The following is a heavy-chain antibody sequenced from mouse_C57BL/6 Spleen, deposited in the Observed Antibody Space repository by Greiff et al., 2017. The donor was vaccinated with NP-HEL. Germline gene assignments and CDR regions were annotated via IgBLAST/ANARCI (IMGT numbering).Heavy chain of an antibody. J-gene: IGHJ2*01. CDR1: GFTFSSYG. CDR2: ISSGGSYT. CDR3: ERRGAGGNYFDY. V-gene: IGHV5-6*01. Sequence: EVQVVESGGDLVKPGGSLKLSCAASGFTFSSYGMSWVRQTPDKRLEWVATISSGGSYTYYPDSVKGRFTISRDHAKNTLYLQMSSLKSEDTAMYYCERRGAGGNYFDYWGQGTTLTVSS. D-gene: IGHD4-1*01.